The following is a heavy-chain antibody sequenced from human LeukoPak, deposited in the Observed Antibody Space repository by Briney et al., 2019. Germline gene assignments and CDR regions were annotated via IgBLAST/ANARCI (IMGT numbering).Heavy chain of an antibody. CDR2: IYTSGST. CDR3: ATSRRGNYDFWSGYYSLFDY. D-gene: IGHD3-3*01. CDR1: GGSISSGSYY. J-gene: IGHJ4*02. V-gene: IGHV4-61*02. Sequence: SETLSLTCTVSGGSISSGSYYWSWIRQPAGKGLEWIGRIYTSGSTNYNPSLKSRVTISVDTSKNQFSLKLSSVTAADTAVYYCATSRRGNYDFWSGYYSLFDYWGQGTLVTVSS.